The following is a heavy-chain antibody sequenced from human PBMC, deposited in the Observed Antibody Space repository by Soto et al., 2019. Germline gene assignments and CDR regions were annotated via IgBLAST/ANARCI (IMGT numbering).Heavy chain of an antibody. V-gene: IGHV4-30-4*01. J-gene: IGHJ6*02. CDR2: IYYSGST. D-gene: IGHD3-16*01. CDR3: ARDSPVRGGQDYYYGLDV. CDR1: GGSISSGDYY. Sequence: QVQLQESGPGLVKPSQTLSLTCTVSGGSISSGDYYWSWIRQPPGKGLEWIGYIYYSGSTYYNPSLKSRVTISVDTSKNQFSLKLSSVTAADTAVYYCARDSPVRGGQDYYYGLDVWGQGTTVTVSS.